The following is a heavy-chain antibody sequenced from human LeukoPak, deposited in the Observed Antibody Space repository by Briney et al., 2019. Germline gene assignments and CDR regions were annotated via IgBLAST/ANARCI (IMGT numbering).Heavy chain of an antibody. Sequence: PSETLSLTCAVYGGSFSGYYWSWIRQPPGKGLEWIGEINHSGSTNYNPSLKSRVTISVDTSKNQFSLKLSSVTAADTAVYYCARVSGYYSLGIDYWGQGTLVTVSS. CDR1: GGSFSGYY. CDR2: INHSGST. CDR3: ARVSGYYSLGIDY. V-gene: IGHV4-34*01. J-gene: IGHJ4*02. D-gene: IGHD3-22*01.